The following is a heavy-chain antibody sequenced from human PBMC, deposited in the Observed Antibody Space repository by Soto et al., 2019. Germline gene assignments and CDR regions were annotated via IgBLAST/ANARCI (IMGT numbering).Heavy chain of an antibody. J-gene: IGHJ4*02. V-gene: IGHV3-48*01. D-gene: IGHD2-15*01. CDR2: ISGSGGTI. Sequence: GSLRLCCAASGXTFTTYIMSWVRQAPGKGLEWISYISGSGGTIHYADSVKCRFTISRDNAKSSVFLQMSSLRSEDTAVYYCARILGFCSGGSCDYWGQGTLVTVSS. CDR3: ARILGFCSGGSCDY. CDR1: GXTFTTYI.